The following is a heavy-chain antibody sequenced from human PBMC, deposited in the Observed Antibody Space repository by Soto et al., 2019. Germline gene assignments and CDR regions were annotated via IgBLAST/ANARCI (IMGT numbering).Heavy chain of an antibody. J-gene: IGHJ6*03. D-gene: IGHD3-9*01. CDR3: ARNYDILTGPYMDV. V-gene: IGHV1-8*01. CDR1: GYTFTSYD. CDR2: MNPNSGNT. Sequence: GASVKVSCKASGYTFTSYDINWVRQATGQGLEWMGWMNPNSGNTGYAQKFQGRVTMTRNTSISTAYMELSSLRSEDTAVYYCARNYDILTGPYMDVWGKGTTVTVS.